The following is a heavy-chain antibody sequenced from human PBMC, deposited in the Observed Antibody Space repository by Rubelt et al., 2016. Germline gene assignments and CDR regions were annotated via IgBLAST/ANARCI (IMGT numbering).Heavy chain of an antibody. D-gene: IGHD3-10*01. V-gene: IGHV4-34*01. J-gene: IGHJ5*02. Sequence: QVQLQQWGAGLLKPSETLSLTCAVYGGSFSGYYWSWIRQPPGKGLEWIGEINHSGSTNSNPSLKSRVTISVDTSKNQFSLKVSSVTAADTAVYYCARGGRYYGSGSYQRHNWFDPWGQGTLVTVSS. CDR3: ARGGRYYGSGSYQRHNWFDP. CDR2: INHSGST. CDR1: GGSFSGYY.